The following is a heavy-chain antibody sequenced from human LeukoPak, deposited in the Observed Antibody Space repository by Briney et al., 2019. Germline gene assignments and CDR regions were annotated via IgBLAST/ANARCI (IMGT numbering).Heavy chain of an antibody. CDR2: IYTSGST. CDR1: GGSISSYY. CDR3: AREGLGGWYVTYFDY. V-gene: IGHV4-4*07. J-gene: IGHJ4*02. D-gene: IGHD6-19*01. Sequence: NSSETLSLTCTVSGGSISSYYWSWIRQPAGKGLEWIGRIYTSGSTNYNPSLKSRVTMSVDTSKNQFSLKLSSVTAAAHAVYYCAREGLGGWYVTYFDYWGQGTLVTVSS.